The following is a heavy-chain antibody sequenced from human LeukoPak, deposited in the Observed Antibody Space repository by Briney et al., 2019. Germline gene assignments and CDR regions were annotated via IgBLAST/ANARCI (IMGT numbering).Heavy chain of an antibody. CDR2: INPNSGGT. D-gene: IGHD2-2*01. V-gene: IGHV1-2*02. Sequence: ASVKVSCKASGYTFTGYYMHWVRQAPGQGLEWMGWINPNSGGTNYAQKFQGRVTMTRDTSISTAYMELSRLRSHDTAVYYCARVRRYCSSTSCTGYNWLDPWGQGTLVTLSS. CDR3: ARVRRYCSSTSCTGYNWLDP. J-gene: IGHJ5*02. CDR1: GYTFTGYY.